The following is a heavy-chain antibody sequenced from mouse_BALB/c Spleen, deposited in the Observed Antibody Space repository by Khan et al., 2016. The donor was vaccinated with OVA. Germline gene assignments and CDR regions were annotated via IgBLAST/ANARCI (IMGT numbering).Heavy chain of an antibody. D-gene: IGHD2-1*01. CDR2: IDPENGNT. CDR3: VRRGYGNYWFAY. Sequence: EVKLLESGAELVRPGALVKLSCKASGFNIKDYYMYWVKQRPEEGLEWTGWIDPENGNTIYDPKFQGKASITADTPSNPAYLQLSSLTSEDTAVYYCVRRGYGNYWFAYWGQGTLVTVSA. J-gene: IGHJ3*01. CDR1: GFNIKDYY. V-gene: IGHV14-1*02.